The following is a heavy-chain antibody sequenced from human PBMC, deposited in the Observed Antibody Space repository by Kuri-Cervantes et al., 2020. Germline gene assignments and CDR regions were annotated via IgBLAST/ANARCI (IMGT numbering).Heavy chain of an antibody. CDR1: GFTVTSNY. J-gene: IGHJ6*02. Sequence: GESLKISWAASGFTVTSNYMSWVRQAPGKGLEWVSVIFGGGSTYYADSVKGRFTISRDNSKNTLYLQMNSLRAEDTAVYYCAKDFPRPKDGRYYYGMDVWGQGTTVTVSS. V-gene: IGHV3-66*01. CDR2: IFGGGST. CDR3: AKDFPRPKDGRYYYGMDV.